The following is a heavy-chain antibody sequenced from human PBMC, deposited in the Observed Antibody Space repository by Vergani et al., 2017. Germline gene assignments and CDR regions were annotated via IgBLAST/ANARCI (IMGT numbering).Heavy chain of an antibody. CDR2: IQFDGSNQ. D-gene: IGHD3-16*01. V-gene: IGHV3-30*02. CDR1: GFTLSNYD. J-gene: IGHJ4*02. Sequence: QVQLVESGGGAVQRGGSLRLSCATPGFTLSNYDMQWIRQGPGKGLEFVAFIQFDGSNQYYADSVKGRFTLSRDFSKNTQYLQMNSLRTDDTATYYCAKHFRGWGIDYWGQGTQVIVSS. CDR3: AKHFRGWGIDY.